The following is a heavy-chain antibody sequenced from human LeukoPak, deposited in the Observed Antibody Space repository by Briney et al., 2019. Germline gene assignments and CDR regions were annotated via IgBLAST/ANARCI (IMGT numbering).Heavy chain of an antibody. V-gene: IGHV3-66*01. CDR3: AKYPTPRIAVATYYGMDV. CDR1: GFTVSSNY. Sequence: GGSLRLSCAASGFTVSSNYMSWVRQAPGKGLEWVSVIYSGGSTYYADSVKGRFTISRDNSKNTLYLQMNSLRAEDTAVYYCAKYPTPRIAVATYYGMDVWGQGTTVTVSS. D-gene: IGHD6-19*01. CDR2: IYSGGST. J-gene: IGHJ6*02.